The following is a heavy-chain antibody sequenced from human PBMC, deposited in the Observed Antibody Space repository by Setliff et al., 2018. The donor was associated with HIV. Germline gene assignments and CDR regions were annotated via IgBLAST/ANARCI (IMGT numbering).Heavy chain of an antibody. CDR2: IYPGDSDT. V-gene: IGHV5-51*01. CDR1: GYSFTSYW. D-gene: IGHD6-19*01. Sequence: GESLTISCKGSGYSFTSYWIGWVRQMPRKGLEWMGIIYPGDSDTRYSPSFQGQVTISADKSISTAYLQWSSLKASDTAMYYCARHPRTSGRPYYFDYWGQGTLVTVSS. J-gene: IGHJ4*02. CDR3: ARHPRTSGRPYYFDY.